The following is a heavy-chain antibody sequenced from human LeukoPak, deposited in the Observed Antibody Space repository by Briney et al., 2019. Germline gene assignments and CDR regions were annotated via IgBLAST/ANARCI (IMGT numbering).Heavy chain of an antibody. CDR3: ARGPMAAPGRFDY. V-gene: IGHV3-21*01. CDR2: ISSSSSYI. Sequence: PGGSLRLSCAASGFTFSSYSMNWVRQAPGKGLEWVSSISSSSSYIYYADSVKGRFTISRDNAKNSLYLQMNGLRAEDTAVYYCARGPMAAPGRFDYRGQGTLVTVSS. J-gene: IGHJ4*02. D-gene: IGHD6-13*01. CDR1: GFTFSSYS.